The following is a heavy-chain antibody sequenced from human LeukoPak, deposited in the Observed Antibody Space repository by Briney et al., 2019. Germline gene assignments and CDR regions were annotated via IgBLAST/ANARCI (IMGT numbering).Heavy chain of an antibody. J-gene: IGHJ5*02. CDR2: IYYSGST. CDR3: ARNYDSSGYFWFDP. CDR1: GGSISSSSYY. V-gene: IGHV4-39*01. D-gene: IGHD3-22*01. Sequence: SETLSLTCTVSGGSISSSSYYWGWIRQPPGKGLEWIGSIYYSGSTYYNPSLKSRVTVSVDTSKNQFSLRLNSMTAADTAVYYCARNYDSSGYFWFDPWGQGTLVTVSS.